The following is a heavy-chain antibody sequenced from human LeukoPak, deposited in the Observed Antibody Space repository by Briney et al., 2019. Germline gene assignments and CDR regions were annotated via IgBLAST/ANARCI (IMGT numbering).Heavy chain of an antibody. Sequence: GSLRLSCAASGFTFSNHWMHWVRQAPGKGLVWVSRINTDGSSTTYADSVKGRFTISRDNAKNTLYLQMNSLRAEDTAVYYCARDGDHADYDVHFDYWGQGTLVTVSS. V-gene: IGHV3-74*01. J-gene: IGHJ4*02. D-gene: IGHD4-17*01. CDR1: GFTFSNHW. CDR3: ARDGDHADYDVHFDY. CDR2: INTDGSST.